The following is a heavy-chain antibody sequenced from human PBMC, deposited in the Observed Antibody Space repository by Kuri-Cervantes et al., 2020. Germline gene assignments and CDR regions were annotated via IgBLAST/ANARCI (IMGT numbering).Heavy chain of an antibody. D-gene: IGHD3-10*01. V-gene: IGHV1-3*02. CDR3: ARARITMVRGVHEGWFDP. Sequence: ASVKVSCKASGYTFTSYAMHWVRQAPGQRLEWMGWSNAGNGNTKYSQEFQGRVTITRDTSASTAYMELSRLRSDDTAVYYCARARITMVRGVHEGWFDPWGQRTLVTVSS. CDR2: SNAGNGNT. J-gene: IGHJ5*02. CDR1: GYTFTSYA.